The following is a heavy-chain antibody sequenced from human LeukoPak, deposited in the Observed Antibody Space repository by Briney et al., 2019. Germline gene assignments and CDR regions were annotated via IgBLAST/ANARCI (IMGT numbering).Heavy chain of an antibody. CDR3: AKDADISVELVVITSFDS. J-gene: IGHJ4*02. CDR1: GFTFSTYG. V-gene: IGHV3-23*01. D-gene: IGHD3-22*01. CDR2: ISGSGNRT. Sequence: GGSLRLSCAASGFTFSTYGMNWVRQTPGKGLEWVSAISGSGNRTYHADSVKGRFTISRDNSKNMLYLQMNSLRAEDTALYYCAKDADISVELVVITSFDSWGQGTLVTVSS.